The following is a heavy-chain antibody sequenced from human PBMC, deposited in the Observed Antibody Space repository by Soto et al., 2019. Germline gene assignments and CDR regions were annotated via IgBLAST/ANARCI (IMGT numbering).Heavy chain of an antibody. Sequence: GGSLRLSCAASGFTFSSYWMSWVRQAPGKGLEWVTVISKGGSNLYFADSVKGRFTISRDNSKNTLYLQMNSLRSEDTAVYYCAREVEYTSAFGISSSFDYWGQGTLVTVSS. CDR1: GFTFSSYW. CDR3: AREVEYTSAFGISSSFDY. V-gene: IGHV3-30-3*01. J-gene: IGHJ4*02. D-gene: IGHD6-19*01. CDR2: ISKGGSNL.